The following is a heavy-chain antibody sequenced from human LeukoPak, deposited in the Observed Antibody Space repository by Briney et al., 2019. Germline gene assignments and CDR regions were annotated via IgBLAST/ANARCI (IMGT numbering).Heavy chain of an antibody. Sequence: SETLSLTRTVAGASISSHYCSWIRHPPGEGLGWIGYIYYSGSTNNNPYLKSRVTISVDASENQFSLKLSSVTAADTAVYYCAGARGYNCRFDYWGQGTLVTVSS. D-gene: IGHD5-24*01. CDR3: AGARGYNCRFDY. J-gene: IGHJ4*02. CDR1: GASISSHY. CDR2: IYYSGST. V-gene: IGHV4-59*11.